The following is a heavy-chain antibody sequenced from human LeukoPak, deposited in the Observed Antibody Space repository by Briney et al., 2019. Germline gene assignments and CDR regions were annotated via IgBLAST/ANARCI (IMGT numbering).Heavy chain of an antibody. CDR2: IKQDGSGI. Sequence: GGSLRLSCVASGFTFSSYWMSWVRQAPGKGLEWVANIKQDGSGIYYVDSVKGRFTISRDNAKNSLYLQMNSLRAEDTAVYYCARAPGDYTGLPRTFRYYGLDVWGQGTTVTVSS. CDR3: ARAPGDYTGLPRTFRYYGLDV. J-gene: IGHJ6*02. CDR1: GFTFSSYW. D-gene: IGHD4-17*01. V-gene: IGHV3-7*03.